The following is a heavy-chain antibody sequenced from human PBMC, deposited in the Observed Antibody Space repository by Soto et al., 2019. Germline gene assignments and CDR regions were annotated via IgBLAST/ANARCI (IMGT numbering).Heavy chain of an antibody. J-gene: IGHJ4*02. CDR1: GYTFTSYG. V-gene: IGHV1-18*01. Sequence: ASVKVSCKASGYTFTSYGISWVRQAPGQGLEWMGWISAYNGNTNYAQKLQGRVTMTTDTSTSTAYMELRSLRSDDTAVYYCARDHYLDTAMVHFDYWGQGTLVPVSS. D-gene: IGHD5-18*01. CDR3: ARDHYLDTAMVHFDY. CDR2: ISAYNGNT.